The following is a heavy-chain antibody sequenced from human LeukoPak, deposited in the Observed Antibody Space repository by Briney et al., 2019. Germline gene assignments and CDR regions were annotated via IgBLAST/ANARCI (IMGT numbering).Heavy chain of an antibody. Sequence: GGSLRLSCAASGFTFSIYWMSWVRQAPGKGLEWVANIKKDGSERYYVDSVKGRFTISRDNAKNSLFLQMNSLRAEDTAVYYCARVPHAMVRGVIITEFYFDYWGQGTLVTVSS. D-gene: IGHD3-10*01. V-gene: IGHV3-7*01. CDR1: GFTFSIYW. CDR3: ARVPHAMVRGVIITEFYFDY. CDR2: IKKDGSER. J-gene: IGHJ4*02.